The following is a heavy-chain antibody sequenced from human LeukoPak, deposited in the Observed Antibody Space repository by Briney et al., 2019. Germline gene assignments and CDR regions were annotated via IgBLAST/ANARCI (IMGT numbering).Heavy chain of an antibody. D-gene: IGHD3-22*01. Sequence: SETLSLTCTVSSGSINSGIYYWSWIRQPAGKGLEWIGRISATGSTNYNPSLKSRVTMSVDTSKNQFSLTLSSVTAADSAVYYCARHSRGPYYYDSSGYRGHFQHWGQGTLVTVSS. CDR1: SGSINSGIYY. V-gene: IGHV4-61*02. CDR3: ARHSRGPYYYDSSGYRGHFQH. CDR2: ISATGST. J-gene: IGHJ1*01.